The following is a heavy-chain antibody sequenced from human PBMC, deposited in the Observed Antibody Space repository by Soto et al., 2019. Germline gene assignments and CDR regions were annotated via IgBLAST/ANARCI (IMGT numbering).Heavy chain of an antibody. J-gene: IGHJ4*02. D-gene: IGHD3-3*01. CDR2: ISSSSSYI. Sequence: GGSLRLSCAASGFTFSSYSMNWVRQAPGEGLEWVSFISSSSSYIYYADSVKGRFTISRDNAKNSLYLQMNSLRAEDTAVYYCARDPGGGVVTDYYFDYWGQGTLVTVSS. CDR1: GFTFSSYS. V-gene: IGHV3-21*01. CDR3: ARDPGGGVVTDYYFDY.